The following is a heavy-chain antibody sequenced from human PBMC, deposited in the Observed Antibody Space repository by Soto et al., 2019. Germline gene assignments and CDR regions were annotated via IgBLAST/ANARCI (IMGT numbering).Heavy chain of an antibody. Sequence: GRSLRLCCAASGFTFSSYAMGWVRQAPGKGLEWISAISGSGGSTYYADSVKGRFTISRDNSKNTLYLQMNSLRAEDTAVYYCAKTYYDFWSGYPEPYYYYYYGMDVWGQGTTVTVSS. J-gene: IGHJ6*02. V-gene: IGHV3-23*01. CDR2: ISGSGGST. D-gene: IGHD3-3*01. CDR1: GFTFSSYA. CDR3: AKTYYDFWSGYPEPYYYYYYGMDV.